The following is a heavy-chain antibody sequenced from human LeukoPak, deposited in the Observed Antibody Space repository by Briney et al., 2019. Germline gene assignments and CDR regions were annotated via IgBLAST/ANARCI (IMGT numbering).Heavy chain of an antibody. CDR2: MYNSGST. CDR3: ARAANDAFDI. CDR1: GGSISSSYYY. J-gene: IGHJ3*02. Sequence: SETLSLTCTVSGGSISSSYYYWGWIRQPPGKGLEWIGTMYNSGSTDYNPSLESRVTISVDTSKYQFSLKLSSVTAADTAVYYCARAANDAFDIWGQGTMVTVSS. V-gene: IGHV4-39*07.